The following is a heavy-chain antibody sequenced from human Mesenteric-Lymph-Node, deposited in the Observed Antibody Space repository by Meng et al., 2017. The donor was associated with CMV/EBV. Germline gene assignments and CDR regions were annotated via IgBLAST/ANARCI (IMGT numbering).Heavy chain of an antibody. J-gene: IGHJ4*02. Sequence: ASAKVSCKASGGTFSSYAISWVRQAPGQGLEWMAWINPNSGDTNYAQNFQGRVSLTRDTSISTAYMELSRLRSDDTAVYYCVRDLTGDCSSTPCSLLWGQGTLVTVSS. D-gene: IGHD2-2*01. CDR2: INPNSGDT. V-gene: IGHV1-2*02. CDR1: GGTFSSYA. CDR3: VRDLTGDCSSTPCSLL.